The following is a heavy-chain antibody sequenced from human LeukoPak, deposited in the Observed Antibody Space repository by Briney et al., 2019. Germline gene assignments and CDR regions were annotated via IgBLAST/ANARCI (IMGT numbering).Heavy chain of an antibody. CDR1: GGSLSSGDYY. J-gene: IGHJ4*02. D-gene: IGHD1-26*01. V-gene: IGHV4-30-4*08. Sequence: PSQTLSLTCTVSGGSLSSGDYYWSWLRQPPGKGLEWIGYIYYSGSTYYNPSLKSRVTISVDTSKNQFSLKLRSVTAADTAVYYCARVEATDSGSYYLHFDYWGQGTLVTVSS. CDR2: IYYSGST. CDR3: ARVEATDSGSYYLHFDY.